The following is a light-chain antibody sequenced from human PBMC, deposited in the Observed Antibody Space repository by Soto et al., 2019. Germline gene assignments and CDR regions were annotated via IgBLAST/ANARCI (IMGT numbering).Light chain of an antibody. Sequence: QSVLTQPPSASATPGQRVTISCSGSSSNIGNNNAYWYQQLPGTAPKLVIHTNDQRPSGVPDRFSGSKSGTSATLAISGLRSEDEADYYCAAWDDSLRGVLFGGGTQLTVL. CDR1: SSNIGNNN. J-gene: IGLJ2*01. CDR3: AAWDDSLRGVL. V-gene: IGLV1-47*01. CDR2: TND.